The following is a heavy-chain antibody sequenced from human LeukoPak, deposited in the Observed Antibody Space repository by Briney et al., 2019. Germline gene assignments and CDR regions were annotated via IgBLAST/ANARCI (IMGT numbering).Heavy chain of an antibody. D-gene: IGHD2-8*01. CDR1: GFVFNSYW. V-gene: IGHV3-7*01. CDR3: AREYCSSGVCYTTTFDY. J-gene: IGHJ4*02. CDR2: IKQDGSEK. Sequence: GGSLRLSCAASGFVFNSYWMNWVRRAPGKGLEWVANIKQDGSEKYYVDSVKGRFTISRDNARNSLYLQMNSLRAEDTAMYYCAREYCSSGVCYTTTFDYWGRGTLVTVSS.